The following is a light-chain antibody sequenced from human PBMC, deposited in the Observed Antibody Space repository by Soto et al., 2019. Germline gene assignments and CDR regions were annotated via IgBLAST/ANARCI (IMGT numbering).Light chain of an antibody. V-gene: IGKV1-39*01. CDR2: AAY. J-gene: IGKJ1*01. CDR1: QNIKKF. Sequence: DIQMTQSPSSLSASIGDTVTISCRTSQNIKKFLNWYQQRPGQAPKLLLYAAYSFQGGVPSRFSGRGSGTDFTLTINSLQPEDFATYYCQETYTVSRTFGPGTKVDIK. CDR3: QETYTVSRT.